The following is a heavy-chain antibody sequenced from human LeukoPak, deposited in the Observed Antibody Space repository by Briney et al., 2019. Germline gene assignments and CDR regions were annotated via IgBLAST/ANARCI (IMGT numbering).Heavy chain of an antibody. Sequence: GGSLRLSCTASGFTFSSHWMTWVRQAPGKGLEWVADTNEAGSGQNYVGSVKGRFTVSRDNAKNSLYLQMNSLRVEDTAIYYCSNKRDYWGQGTLVTVSS. CDR1: GFTFSSHW. CDR3: SNKRDY. J-gene: IGHJ4*02. V-gene: IGHV3-7*01. CDR2: TNEAGSGQ.